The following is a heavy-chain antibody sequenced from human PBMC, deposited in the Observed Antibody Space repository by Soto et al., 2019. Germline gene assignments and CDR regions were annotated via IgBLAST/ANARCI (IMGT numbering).Heavy chain of an antibody. J-gene: IGHJ4*02. CDR3: ALQDDGGPRQWYFDY. CDR2: IYYSGST. D-gene: IGHD4-17*01. Sequence: QVQLQESGPGLVKPSQTLSLTCTVSGGSISSGGYYWSWIRQHPGKGLEWIGYIYYSGSTYYNPSLTSRVTNSVDASKNEFSLKLGSVTAADTAVYYCALQDDGGPRQWYFDYWGQGTLVTVSS. CDR1: GGSISSGGYY. V-gene: IGHV4-31*03.